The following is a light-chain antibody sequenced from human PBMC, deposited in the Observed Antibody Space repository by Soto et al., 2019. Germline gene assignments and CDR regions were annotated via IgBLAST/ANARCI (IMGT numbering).Light chain of an antibody. Sequence: QAVVTQSPSASASLGASVKFTCTLSSGHSSYAIAWHQQQPEKGPRYLMKLNSDGSHNKGDGIPDRFSGSSSGAERYLTIASLQSEDEADYYGQSWDTGAVVFGGGTKRTVL. CDR3: QSWDTGAVV. CDR2: LNSDGSH. J-gene: IGLJ2*01. V-gene: IGLV4-69*01. CDR1: SGHSSYA.